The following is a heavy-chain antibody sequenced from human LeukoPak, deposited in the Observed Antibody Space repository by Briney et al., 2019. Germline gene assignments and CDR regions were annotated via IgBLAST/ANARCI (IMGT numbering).Heavy chain of an antibody. Sequence: GRSLRLSCAASGFTFSSYAMHWVRQAPGKGLEWVAVISYGGSNKYYADSVEGRFTISRDNSKNTLYLQMNSLRAEDTAVYYCAASGWYGEYYFDYWGQGTLVTVSS. CDR3: AASGWYGEYYFDY. J-gene: IGHJ4*02. D-gene: IGHD6-19*01. V-gene: IGHV3-30-3*01. CDR1: GFTFSSYA. CDR2: ISYGGSNK.